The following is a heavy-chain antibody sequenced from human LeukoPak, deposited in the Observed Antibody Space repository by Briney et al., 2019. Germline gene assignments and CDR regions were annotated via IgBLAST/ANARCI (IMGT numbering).Heavy chain of an antibody. CDR2: ISGSGGST. D-gene: IGHD6-19*01. CDR1: GFTFDGYA. CDR3: AKEGGRGSGWYPNFDY. Sequence: GRSLRLSCEASGFTFDGYAMSWVRQAPGKGLEWVSAISGSGGSTYYADSVKGRFTISRDNSKNTLYLQMNSLRAEDTAVYYCAKEGGRGSGWYPNFDYWGQGTLVTVSS. J-gene: IGHJ4*02. V-gene: IGHV3-23*01.